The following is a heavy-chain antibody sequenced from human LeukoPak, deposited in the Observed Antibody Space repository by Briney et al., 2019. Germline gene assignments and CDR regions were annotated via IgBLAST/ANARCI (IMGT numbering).Heavy chain of an antibody. D-gene: IGHD5-12*01. CDR2: INPSGGST. CDR3: ARVKSGYEATSADYYYYYYMDV. V-gene: IGHV1-46*01. CDR1: GYTFTSYY. J-gene: IGHJ6*03. Sequence: ASVKVSCKASGYTFTSYYMHWVRQAPGQGLEWMGIINPSGGSTSYAQKFQGRVTMTRDMSTSTAYMELRSLRSDDTAVYYCARVKSGYEATSADYYYYYYMDVWGKGTTVTISS.